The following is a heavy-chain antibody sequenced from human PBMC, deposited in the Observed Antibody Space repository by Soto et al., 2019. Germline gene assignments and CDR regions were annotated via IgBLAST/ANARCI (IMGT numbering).Heavy chain of an antibody. V-gene: IGHV3-23*01. CDR1: GFTFSSYA. J-gene: IGHJ2*01. CDR3: AKDVAAWYFDL. Sequence: EVQLLESGGGLVQPGGSLRLSCAASGFTFSSYAMSWVRQAPGKGLEWVSGISGSGGSTYYADAVKGRFTISRDNSKNTLYLHMNSLRAEDTAVYYCAKDVAAWYFDLWGRGTLVTVSS. CDR2: ISGSGGST.